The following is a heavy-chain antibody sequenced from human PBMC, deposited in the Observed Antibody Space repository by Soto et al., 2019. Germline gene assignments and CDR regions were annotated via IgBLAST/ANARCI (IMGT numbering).Heavy chain of an antibody. Sequence: GESLKISCQGSGYSFTSYWIGWVRQMPGKGLEWMGIIYPGDSDTRYSPSFQGQVTISADKSISTAYLQWSSLKASDTAMYYCARLQSAAMYYYYGMDVWGQGTTVTVSS. CDR3: ARLQSAAMYYYYGMDV. J-gene: IGHJ6*02. D-gene: IGHD2-2*01. CDR1: GYSFTSYW. V-gene: IGHV5-51*01. CDR2: IYPGDSDT.